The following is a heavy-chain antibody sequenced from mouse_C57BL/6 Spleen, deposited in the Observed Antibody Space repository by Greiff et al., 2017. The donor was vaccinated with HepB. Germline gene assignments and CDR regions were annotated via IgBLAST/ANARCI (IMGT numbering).Heavy chain of an antibody. CDR3: ARDDGYYEYFDY. D-gene: IGHD2-3*01. CDR2: ISDGGSYT. CDR1: GFTFSCYA. J-gene: IGHJ2*01. Sequence: EVKLVESGGGLVKPGGSLKLSCAASGFTFSCYAMSWVRQTPEKRLEWVATISDGGSYTYYPDNVKGRFTISRDNAKNNLYLQMSHLKSEDTAMYYCARDDGYYEYFDYWGQGTTLTVSS. V-gene: IGHV5-4*01.